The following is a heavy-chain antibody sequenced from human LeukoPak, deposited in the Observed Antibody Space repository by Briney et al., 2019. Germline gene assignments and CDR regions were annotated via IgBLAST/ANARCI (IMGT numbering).Heavy chain of an antibody. Sequence: SETLSLTCTVSGGSISSYYWSWIRQPPGKGLEWIGYIYYSGSTNYNPSLKSRVTISVDTSKNQFSLKLSSVTAAGTAVYYCARGGVVGAFFDYWGQGTLVTVSS. V-gene: IGHV4-59*01. CDR2: IYYSGST. CDR3: ARGGVVGAFFDY. D-gene: IGHD1-26*01. J-gene: IGHJ4*02. CDR1: GGSISSYY.